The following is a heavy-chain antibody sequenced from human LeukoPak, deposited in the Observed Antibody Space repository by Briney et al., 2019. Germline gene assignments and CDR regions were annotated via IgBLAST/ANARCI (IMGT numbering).Heavy chain of an antibody. D-gene: IGHD2-2*01. CDR1: GFTVSSNY. CDR2: IYSGGST. V-gene: IGHV3-53*01. CDR3: ARGYCSSISCYSIAAAIFDY. Sequence: GGSLRLSCAASGFTVSSNYMSWVRQAPGKGLEWVSVIYSGGSTYYADSVKGRFTISRDNSKNTLYLQMNSLRAEDTAVYYCARGYCSSISCYSIAAAIFDYWGQGTLVTVSS. J-gene: IGHJ4*02.